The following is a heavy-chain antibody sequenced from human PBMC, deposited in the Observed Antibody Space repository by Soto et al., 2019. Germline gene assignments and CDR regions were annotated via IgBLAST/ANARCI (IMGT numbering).Heavy chain of an antibody. Sequence: PGGSLRLSCAASGFTFSSYGMHWVRQAPGKGLEWVAVISYDGSNKYYADSVKGRFTFSRDNSKNTLYLQMNSLRAEDTAVYYCAKDPSHSFYYDTSGYPPHYYYYGMDVWGQGTTVTVSS. D-gene: IGHD3-22*01. CDR1: GFTFSSYG. CDR3: AKDPSHSFYYDTSGYPPHYYYYGMDV. J-gene: IGHJ6*02. V-gene: IGHV3-30*18. CDR2: ISYDGSNK.